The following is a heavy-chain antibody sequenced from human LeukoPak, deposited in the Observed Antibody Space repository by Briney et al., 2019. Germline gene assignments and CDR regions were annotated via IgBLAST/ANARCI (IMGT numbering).Heavy chain of an antibody. J-gene: IGHJ6*02. V-gene: IGHV3-33*06. CDR2: IWYDGSNK. CDR3: AKDQGNIWGSSWLADYYYYGMDV. Sequence: PGGSLRLSCAASGFTFSSYGMDWVRQAPGKGLEWVAVIWYDGSNKYYADSVKGRFTISRDNSKSTLYLQMNSLRAEDTAVYYCAKDQGNIWGSSWLADYYYYGMDVWGQGTTVTVSS. CDR1: GFTFSSYG. D-gene: IGHD6-13*01.